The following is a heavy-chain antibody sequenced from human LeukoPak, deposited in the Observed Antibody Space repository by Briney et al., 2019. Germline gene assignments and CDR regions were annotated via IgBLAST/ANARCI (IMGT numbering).Heavy chain of an antibody. D-gene: IGHD3-9*01. CDR1: GFTFSSYA. J-gene: IGHJ4*02. CDR3: ANLWDIFTGYLAY. V-gene: IGHV3-23*01. Sequence: GGSLRLSCAASGFTFSSYAMSWVRQAPGKGLEWVSAISGSGGSTYYADSVKGRFTISRDNTKNTLYLQMNSLRAEDMAVYYCANLWDIFTGYLAYWGQGPLVTVSS. CDR2: ISGSGGST.